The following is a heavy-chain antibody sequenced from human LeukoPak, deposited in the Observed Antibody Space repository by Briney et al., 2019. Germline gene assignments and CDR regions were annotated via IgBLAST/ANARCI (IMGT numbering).Heavy chain of an antibody. Sequence: ASVKVPCKASGYTFTSYAINWVRQAPGQGLEWMGWINTNTGNPTYAQGFTGRFVFSLDTSVSTAYLQISSLKAEDTAVYYCARDDEYYYDVSGTGENCWGQGTLVTVSS. J-gene: IGHJ4*02. D-gene: IGHD3-22*01. CDR1: GYTFTSYA. CDR3: ARDDEYYYDVSGTGENC. V-gene: IGHV7-4-1*02. CDR2: INTNTGNP.